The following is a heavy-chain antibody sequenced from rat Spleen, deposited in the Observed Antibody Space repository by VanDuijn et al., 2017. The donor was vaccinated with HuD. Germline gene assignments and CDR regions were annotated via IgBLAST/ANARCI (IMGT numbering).Heavy chain of an antibody. CDR3: TTYGGLRNWFAY. D-gene: IGHD4-1*01. J-gene: IGHJ3*01. Sequence: EMQLVESGGGLVQPGRSLKLSCAASGFTFSDYDMAWVRQAPTKGLEWVASISTSGGSTYYRDSVKGRFTVSRDDAKNTLYLQMDSLRSEDTATYYCTTYGGLRNWFAYWGQGTLVSVSS. V-gene: IGHV5-27*01. CDR2: ISTSGGST. CDR1: GFTFSDYD.